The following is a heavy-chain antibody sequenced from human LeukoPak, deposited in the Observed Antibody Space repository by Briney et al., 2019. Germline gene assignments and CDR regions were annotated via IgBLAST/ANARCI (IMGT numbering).Heavy chain of an antibody. Sequence: SETLSLTCTVSGDSISTYYWSWVRQPAGKGLEWIGRVYTSGSTKYNPSLKSRVTISVDTSKNQFSLKLSSVTAADTAVYYCARVGLLGDWFDPWGQGTLVTVSS. CDR1: GDSISTYY. CDR2: VYTSGST. D-gene: IGHD3/OR15-3a*01. CDR3: ARVGLLGDWFDP. V-gene: IGHV4-4*07. J-gene: IGHJ5*02.